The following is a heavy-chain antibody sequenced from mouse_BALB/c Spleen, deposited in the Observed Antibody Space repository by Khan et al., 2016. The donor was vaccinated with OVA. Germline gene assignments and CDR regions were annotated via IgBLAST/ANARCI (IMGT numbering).Heavy chain of an antibody. J-gene: IGHJ3*01. CDR1: GYTFTDYV. D-gene: IGHD2-3*01. Sequence: QVQLQQPGPELVKPGASVKMSCKASGYTFTDYVINWVKQRTGQGLEWIGDIFPGGGSSYYNEKFKGKAKLTADKSSNTAYMHLSSLTFEDSAVXFCARGGYSVFAYWGQGTLVAVSA. V-gene: IGHV1-77*01. CDR3: ARGGYSVFAY. CDR2: IFPGGGSS.